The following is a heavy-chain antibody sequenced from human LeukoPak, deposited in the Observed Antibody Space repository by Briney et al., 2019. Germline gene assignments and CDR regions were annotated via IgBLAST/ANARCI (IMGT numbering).Heavy chain of an antibody. Sequence: AASVKVSCKASGYTFTSYAMNWVRQAPGQGLEWMGWINTNTGNPTYAQGFTGRFVFSLDTSVSTAYLQISSLKAEDTAVYYCARDRQWLVPVGSDWFDPWGQGTLVTVSS. V-gene: IGHV7-4-1*02. CDR1: GYTFTSYA. CDR3: ARDRQWLVPVGSDWFDP. J-gene: IGHJ5*02. D-gene: IGHD6-19*01. CDR2: INTNTGNP.